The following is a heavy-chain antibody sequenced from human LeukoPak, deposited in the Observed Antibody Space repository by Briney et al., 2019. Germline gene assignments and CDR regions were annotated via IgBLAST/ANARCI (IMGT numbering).Heavy chain of an antibody. CDR3: AKDPNGDYVGAFDT. D-gene: IGHD4-17*01. V-gene: IGHV3-23*01. Sequence: GGSLRLSCAASGFTIAAYAMSWVRQSPGKGLEWVSGIGITSEYIHYADSVKGRFTISRDNSKNTVYLEMSSLRAEDAAVYYCAKDPNGDYVGAFDTWGQGTMVIVSS. CDR1: GFTIAAYA. J-gene: IGHJ3*02. CDR2: IGITSEYI.